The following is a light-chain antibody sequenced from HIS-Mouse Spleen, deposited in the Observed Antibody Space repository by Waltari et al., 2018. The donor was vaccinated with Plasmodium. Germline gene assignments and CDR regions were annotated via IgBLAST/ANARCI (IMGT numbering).Light chain of an antibody. CDR2: KDS. CDR1: ALPKQY. V-gene: IGLV3-25*03. J-gene: IGLJ3*02. Sequence: SYELTQPPSVSVSPGQTARITCSGDALPKQYAYWYQQKPGQAPVLVIYKDSERPSGFPGRCSGSSSGTTVTLTISGVQAEDEADYYCQSADSSGTPNWVFGGGTKLTVL. CDR3: QSADSSGTPNWV.